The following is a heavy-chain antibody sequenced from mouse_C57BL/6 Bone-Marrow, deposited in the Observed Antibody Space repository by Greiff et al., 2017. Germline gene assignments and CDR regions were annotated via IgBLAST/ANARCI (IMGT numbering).Heavy chain of an antibody. J-gene: IGHJ4*01. CDR2: IYPGSGST. Sequence: QVQLQQPGAELVKPGASVKMSCKASGYTFTSYWITWVKQRPGQGLEWIGDIYPGSGSTNYNEKFKSKATLTVDTSSSTAYMQLSSLTSEDSAVYYCARSVYYYGDYYAMDYWGQGTSVTVSS. D-gene: IGHD1-1*01. CDR1: GYTFTSYW. CDR3: ARSVYYYGDYYAMDY. V-gene: IGHV1-55*01.